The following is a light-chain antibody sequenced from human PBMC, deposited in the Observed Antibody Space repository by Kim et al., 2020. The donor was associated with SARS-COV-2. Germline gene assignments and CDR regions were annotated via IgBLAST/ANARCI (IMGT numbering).Light chain of an antibody. J-gene: IGKJ4*01. CDR1: QAISNS. CDR2: GAS. CDR3: QRDNNALSLT. V-gene: IGKV1-27*01. Sequence: SVGDRVTITGRANQAISNSLAWDQQKPGNAPRLLIYGASTLQSGVPSRFSGSGSGTDFALTISSLQPEDVATYYCQRDNNALSLTFGGGTKVDIK.